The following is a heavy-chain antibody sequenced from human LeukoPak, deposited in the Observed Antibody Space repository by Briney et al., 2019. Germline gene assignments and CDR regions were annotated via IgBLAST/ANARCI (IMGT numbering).Heavy chain of an antibody. Sequence: ASVKVSCKASGYTFTSYDINWVRQATGQGLEWMGWMNPNSGNTGYAQKFQGRVTMTRNTSISTAYMELSSLRSEDTAVYYCARAITMVRGAIRGFQHWGQGTLVTVSS. D-gene: IGHD3-10*01. CDR2: MNPNSGNT. J-gene: IGHJ1*01. CDR3: ARAITMVRGAIRGFQH. CDR1: GYTFTSYD. V-gene: IGHV1-8*01.